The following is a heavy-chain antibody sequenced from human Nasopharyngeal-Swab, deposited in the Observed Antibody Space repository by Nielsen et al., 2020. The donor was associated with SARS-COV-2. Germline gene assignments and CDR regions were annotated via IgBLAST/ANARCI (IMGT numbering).Heavy chain of an antibody. CDR2: IFPDDSDT. CDR1: GYNFRNYW. Sequence: GESLKISCQGSGYNFRNYWIGWVRQMSGKGLEWMGIIFPDDSDTRYSPSFQGTVTISADKSISTAYLQWTSLKASDGATYYCVRGDTVTADFWGQGTTVTVSS. D-gene: IGHD2-21*02. CDR3: VRGDTVTADF. J-gene: IGHJ6*02. V-gene: IGHV5-51*01.